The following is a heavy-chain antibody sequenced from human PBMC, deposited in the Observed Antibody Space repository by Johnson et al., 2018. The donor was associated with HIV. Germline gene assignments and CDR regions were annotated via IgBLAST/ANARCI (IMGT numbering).Heavy chain of an antibody. CDR3: ARTGVLGAFDI. CDR2: IGTAGDT. Sequence: VQLVESGGGVVQPGRSLRLSCAASGFTVSTNYMGWVRQATGKGLEWVSTIGTAGDTYYAGSVKGRFTISRENANNSLYLQMNSLRAGDTAVYYCARTGVLGAFDIWGQGTMVTVSS. D-gene: IGHD2-8*02. CDR1: GFTVSTNY. V-gene: IGHV3-13*01. J-gene: IGHJ3*02.